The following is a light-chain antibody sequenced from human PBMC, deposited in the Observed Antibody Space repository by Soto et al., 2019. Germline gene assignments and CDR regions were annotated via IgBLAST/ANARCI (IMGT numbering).Light chain of an antibody. J-gene: IGKJ4*01. V-gene: IGKV1-13*02. CDR1: QGIGSA. CDR2: DAS. CDR3: QNFRSSAIS. Sequence: IQMTQSPSSLSASVGDRVSITCRASQGIGSALAWYQLKPGAAPALLIYDASTLESGVPSRFSGSRSGADFTLTISSLQPEDFATYYCQNFRSSAISFGGGTKVDIK.